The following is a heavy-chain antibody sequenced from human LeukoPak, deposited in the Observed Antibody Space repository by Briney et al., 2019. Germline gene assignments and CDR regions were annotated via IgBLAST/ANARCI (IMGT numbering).Heavy chain of an antibody. D-gene: IGHD2-15*01. CDR2: ISAYNGNT. J-gene: IGHJ3*02. CDR1: GYAFTSYG. V-gene: IGHV1-18*01. Sequence: GASVKVSCKASGYAFTSYGIRWVRQAPGQGLEWMGWISAYNGNTNYAPKLQGRVTMTTDTSTSTAYMELRSLRSDDTAVYYCAREDCSGGSCYSLSLTPVFHVFDIWGQGTMVTVSS. CDR3: AREDCSGGSCYSLSLTPVFHVFDI.